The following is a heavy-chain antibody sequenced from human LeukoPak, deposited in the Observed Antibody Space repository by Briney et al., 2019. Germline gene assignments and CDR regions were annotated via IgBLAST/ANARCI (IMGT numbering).Heavy chain of an antibody. Sequence: SETLSLTCTVSGGSISSGGYYWSWIRQPPGKGLEWIGEINHSGSTNYNPSLKSRVTISVDTSKNQFSLKLSSVTAADTAVYYCARGGGGNYYDSSGYKEGFDYWGQGTLVTVSS. J-gene: IGHJ4*02. D-gene: IGHD3-22*01. CDR1: GGSISSGGYY. CDR3: ARGGGGNYYDSSGYKEGFDY. V-gene: IGHV4-39*07. CDR2: INHSGST.